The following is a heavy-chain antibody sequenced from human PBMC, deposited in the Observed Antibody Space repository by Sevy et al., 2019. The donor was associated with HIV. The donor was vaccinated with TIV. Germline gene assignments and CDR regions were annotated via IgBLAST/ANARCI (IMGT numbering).Heavy chain of an antibody. CDR1: GFTFSSYA. J-gene: IGHJ4*02. CDR2: ISGSGGST. D-gene: IGHD2-2*02. CDR3: AKAGVVVPAAIRTDLDY. V-gene: IGHV3-23*01. Sequence: GGSRRLSCAASGFTFSSYAMSWVRQAPGKGLEWVSAISGSGGSTYYADSVKGRFTISRDNSKNTLYLQMNSLRAEDTAVYYCAKAGVVVPAAIRTDLDYWGQGTLVTVSS.